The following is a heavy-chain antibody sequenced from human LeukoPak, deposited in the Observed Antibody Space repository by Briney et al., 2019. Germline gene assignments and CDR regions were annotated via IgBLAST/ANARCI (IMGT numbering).Heavy chain of an antibody. Sequence: GRSLRLSCEASGFTSSSHAMHWVRQTPGKGLEWVAVISHDGSKEYYRDSVEGRFTISRDKYTSTLYLQMNSLRRGDTAVYYCARDRGYFLDTSTSWIHDYWGQGTLVIVSS. CDR1: GFTSSSHA. J-gene: IGHJ4*02. D-gene: IGHD3-22*01. CDR3: ARDRGYFLDTSTSWIHDY. V-gene: IGHV3-30*04. CDR2: ISHDGSKE.